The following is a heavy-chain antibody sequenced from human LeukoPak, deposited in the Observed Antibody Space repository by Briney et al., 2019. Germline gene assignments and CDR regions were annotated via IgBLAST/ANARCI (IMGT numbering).Heavy chain of an antibody. CDR2: INHSGST. Sequence: SETLSLTCAVYGGSFSGYYWSWIRQPPGKGLEWIGEINHSGSTNYNPSLKSRVTISVDTSKNRFSLKLSSVTAADTAVYYCARYGGRLWVRIEAYFDYWGQGTLVTVSS. CDR1: GGSFSGYY. V-gene: IGHV4-34*01. CDR3: ARYGGRLWVRIEAYFDY. D-gene: IGHD4/OR15-4a*01. J-gene: IGHJ4*02.